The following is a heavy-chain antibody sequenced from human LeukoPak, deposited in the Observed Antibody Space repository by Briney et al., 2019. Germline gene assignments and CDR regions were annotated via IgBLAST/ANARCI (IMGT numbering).Heavy chain of an antibody. V-gene: IGHV3-21*01. D-gene: IGHD2-2*01. CDR2: ISSSSTYI. J-gene: IGHJ4*02. CDR3: ARDVSRRVVPGADFDY. Sequence: GGSLRLSCVASGFTFSSYSMNWVRQAPGKRLEWVSSISSSSTYIYYADSVKGRFTISRDNAKNSLYLQMNSLRAEDTAVYYCARDVSRRVVPGADFDYWGQGTLVTVSS. CDR1: GFTFSSYS.